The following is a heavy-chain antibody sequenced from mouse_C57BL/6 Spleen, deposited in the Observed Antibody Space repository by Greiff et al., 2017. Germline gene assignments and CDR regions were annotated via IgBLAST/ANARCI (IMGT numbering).Heavy chain of an antibody. V-gene: IGHV1-69*01. D-gene: IGHD2-14*01. CDR2: IDPSDSYT. CDR1: GYTFTSYW. J-gene: IGHJ4*01. CDR3: ARGVLL. Sequence: QVQLQQPGAELVMPGASVKLSCKASGYTFTSYWMHWVKQRPGQGLEWIGEIDPSDSYTNYNQKFKGKSTLTVDKSSSTAYMQLSSLTSEDSAVYYCARGVLLWGQGTSVTVSS.